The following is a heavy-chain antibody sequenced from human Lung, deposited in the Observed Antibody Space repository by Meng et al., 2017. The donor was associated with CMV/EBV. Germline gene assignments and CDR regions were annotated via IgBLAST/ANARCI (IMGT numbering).Heavy chain of an antibody. D-gene: IGHD1-20*01. Sequence: GGSXRLXCAASGFTFSSYWMSWVRQAPGKGLEWVANIKQDGSEKYYVDSVKGRFTISRDNAKNSLYLQMNSLRAEDTAVYYCARISDMTGTTYYFDYWGQGXLVIVSS. J-gene: IGHJ4*02. V-gene: IGHV3-7*01. CDR3: ARISDMTGTTYYFDY. CDR2: IKQDGSEK. CDR1: GFTFSSYW.